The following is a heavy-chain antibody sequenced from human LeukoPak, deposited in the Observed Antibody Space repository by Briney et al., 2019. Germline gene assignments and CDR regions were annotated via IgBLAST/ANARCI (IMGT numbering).Heavy chain of an antibody. D-gene: IGHD1-20*01. CDR3: AKDDNANAKTFDL. Sequence: GGSLCLAYTASGFSFSIYRMNSVRQAPGKGLEWVSSISTSSSHIYYEDSLKGRFTVSRDNAKSSLYLQMNNLTAEDTAVYYCAKDDNANAKTFDLWGQGTLVTVSS. CDR1: GFSFSIYR. V-gene: IGHV3-21*01. J-gene: IGHJ4*02. CDR2: ISTSSSHI.